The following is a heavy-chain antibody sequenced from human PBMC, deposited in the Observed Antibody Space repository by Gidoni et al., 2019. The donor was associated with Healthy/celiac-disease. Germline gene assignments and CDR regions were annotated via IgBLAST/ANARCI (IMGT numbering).Heavy chain of an antibody. CDR2: IWYDGSNK. D-gene: IGHD6-6*01. CDR3: AREGSSSLYYFDY. V-gene: IGHV3-33*01. Sequence: QVQLVESGGGVVQPGRSLRLSCAASGFTFSSYGMHWVRQAPGKGLEWVAVIWYDGSNKYYADSVKGRFTISRDNSKNTLYLQMNSLRAEDTAVYYCAREGSSSLYYFDYWGQGTLVTVSS. J-gene: IGHJ4*02. CDR1: GFTFSSYG.